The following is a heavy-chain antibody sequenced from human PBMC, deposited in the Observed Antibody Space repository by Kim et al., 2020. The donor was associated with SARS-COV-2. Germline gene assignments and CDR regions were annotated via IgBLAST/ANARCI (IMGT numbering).Heavy chain of an antibody. J-gene: IGHJ3*02. D-gene: IGHD3-22*01. CDR1: GFTFSSYG. Sequence: GGSLRLSCAASGFTFSSYGMHWVRQAPGKGLEWVAVISYDGSNKYYADSVKGRFTISRDNSKNTLYLQMNSLRAEDTAVYYCAKDSSWFWHDAFDIWGKGNMVTVPS. CDR3: AKDSSWFWHDAFDI. CDR2: ISYDGSNK. V-gene: IGHV3-30*18.